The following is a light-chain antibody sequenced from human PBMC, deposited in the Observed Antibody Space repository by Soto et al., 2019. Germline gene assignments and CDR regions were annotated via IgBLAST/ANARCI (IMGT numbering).Light chain of an antibody. CDR3: QQYDNFPLT. J-gene: IGKJ4*01. Sequence: DIPMTQSPSSLSASVGDRVTITCQASQDIRKYLNWYQQKSGKAPELLIYDASDLETGVPSRFSGSGSGTDFTFTISSLQPEDIATYYCQQYDNFPLTFGGGTKVEIK. CDR2: DAS. CDR1: QDIRKY. V-gene: IGKV1-33*01.